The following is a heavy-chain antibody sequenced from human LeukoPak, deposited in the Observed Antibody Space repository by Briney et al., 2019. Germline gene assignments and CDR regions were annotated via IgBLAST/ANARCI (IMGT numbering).Heavy chain of an antibody. CDR3: AGRNFWSGYWIDC. CDR1: GLTFADYA. Sequence: PGGSLRLSCTGSGLTFADYALTWVRQAPGKGLEWVGFIGTKVYGGTAEYAASVKGRFTISRDDSKSIVYLHMNSLKTDDTAVYYCAGRNFWSGYWIDCWGQGTLLTVST. V-gene: IGHV3-49*04. D-gene: IGHD3-3*01. CDR2: IGTKVYGGTA. J-gene: IGHJ4*02.